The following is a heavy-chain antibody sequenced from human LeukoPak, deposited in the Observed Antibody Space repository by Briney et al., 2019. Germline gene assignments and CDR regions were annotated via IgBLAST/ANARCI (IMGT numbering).Heavy chain of an antibody. V-gene: IGHV3-23*01. CDR3: AKAGSGWYSFYFDF. D-gene: IGHD6-19*01. CDR2: ISGSGGST. J-gene: IGHJ4*02. CDR1: GFTFSSYA. Sequence: PGGSLRLSCAASGFTFSSYAMSWVRQAPGKGLEWVSAISGSGGSTYYADSVKGRFTVSRDNSKSTMYLQMNSLRVEDTAVYYCAKAGSGWYSFYFDFWGQGTLVTVSP.